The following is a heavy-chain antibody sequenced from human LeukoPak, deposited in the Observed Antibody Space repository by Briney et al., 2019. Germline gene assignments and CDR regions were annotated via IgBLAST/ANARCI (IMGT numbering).Heavy chain of an antibody. V-gene: IGHV1-69*13. J-gene: IGHJ5*02. CDR1: GGTFSSYA. Sequence: GASVKVSCKASGGTFSSYAISWVRQAPGQGLEWMGGIIPIFGTANYAQKFQGRVTITADESTSTAYMELSSLRSEDTAVYYCAXXXXSGWYLSGGWFDPWGQGTLVTVSS. CDR3: AXXXXSGWYLSGGWFDP. D-gene: IGHD6-19*01. CDR2: IIPIFGTA.